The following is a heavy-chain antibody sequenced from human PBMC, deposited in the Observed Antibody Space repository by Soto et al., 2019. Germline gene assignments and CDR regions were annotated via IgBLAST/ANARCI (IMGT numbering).Heavy chain of an antibody. D-gene: IGHD2-21*01. CDR1: GGSISSGDYY. CDR3: ARTDIVVEEAWDRYWFFDL. J-gene: IGHJ2*01. V-gene: IGHV4-30-4*01. Sequence: PSETLSLTCTVSGGSISSGDYYWSWIRQPPGKGLEWIGYIYHSGSKYYNPSLRSRLTISVEKSKNQFSLELKSVTASDTAVYYCARTDIVVEEAWDRYWFFDLWGRGTLVTVSS. CDR2: IYHSGSK.